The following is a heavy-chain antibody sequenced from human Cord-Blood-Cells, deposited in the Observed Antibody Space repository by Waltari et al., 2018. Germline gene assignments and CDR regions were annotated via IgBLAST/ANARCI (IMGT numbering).Heavy chain of an antibody. Sequence: QVQLQQWGAGLLKPSETLSLTCAVYGGSFSGYYWSWIRQPPGKGLEWIGEINHSGSTNNNPSLKSRVTISVDTSKNQFSLKLSSVTAADTAVYYCARGPNKDATDYWGQGTLVTVSS. J-gene: IGHJ4*02. CDR1: GGSFSGYY. CDR2: INHSGST. V-gene: IGHV4-34*01. CDR3: ARGPNKDATDY.